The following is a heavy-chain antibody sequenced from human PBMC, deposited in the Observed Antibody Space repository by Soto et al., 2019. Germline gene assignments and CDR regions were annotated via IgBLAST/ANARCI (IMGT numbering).Heavy chain of an antibody. CDR3: ARGGSSSSYYYYGMDV. CDR1: GGSISSYY. V-gene: IGHV4-59*01. Sequence: SEPLSLTCTVSGGSISSYYWSWIRQPPGKGLEWIGYIYYSGSTNYNPSLKSRVTISVDTSKNQFSLKLSSVTAADTAVYYCARGGSSSSYYYYGMDVWGQGTTVTVSS. D-gene: IGHD6-6*01. CDR2: IYYSGST. J-gene: IGHJ6*02.